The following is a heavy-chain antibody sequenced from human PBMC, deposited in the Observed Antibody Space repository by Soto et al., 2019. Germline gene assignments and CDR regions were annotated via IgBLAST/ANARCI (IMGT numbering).Heavy chain of an antibody. J-gene: IGHJ6*03. D-gene: IGHD2-2*01. V-gene: IGHV3-48*01. CDR2: ISSSSSTI. Sequence: SLRLSCAASGLTFSSYSMNWVRQAPGKGLEWVSYISSSSSTIYYADSVKGRFTISRDNAKNSLYLQMNSLRAEDTAVYYCARDLAVPAATHYYYMDVWGKGTTVTVSS. CDR1: GLTFSSYS. CDR3: ARDLAVPAATHYYYMDV.